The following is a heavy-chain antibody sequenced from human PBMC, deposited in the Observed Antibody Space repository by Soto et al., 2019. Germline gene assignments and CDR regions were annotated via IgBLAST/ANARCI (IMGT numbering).Heavy chain of an antibody. CDR2: IWYDGSNK. D-gene: IGHD5-18*01. CDR3: ASRVDTAMGSRNYYYYGMDV. V-gene: IGHV3-33*01. Sequence: GGSLRLSCAASGFTFSSYGMHWVRQAPGKGLEWVAVIWYDGSNKYYADSVKGRFTISRDNSKNTLYLQMNSLRAEDTAVYYCASRVDTAMGSRNYYYYGMDVWGQGTTVTVSS. CDR1: GFTFSSYG. J-gene: IGHJ6*02.